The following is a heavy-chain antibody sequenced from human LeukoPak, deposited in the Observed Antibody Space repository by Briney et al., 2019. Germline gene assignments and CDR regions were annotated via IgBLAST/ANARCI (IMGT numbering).Heavy chain of an antibody. CDR3: ARDLGMTTRDYFDY. V-gene: IGHV1-18*01. J-gene: IGHJ4*02. CDR2: ISAYNGNT. Sequence: ASVKVSCKTFGYSFTSYGITWVRQAPGQGPEWMGWISAYNGNTNYAQKFQGRVTMTTDASTSTVYMELRSLRSDDTAVYYCARDLGMTTRDYFDYWGQGTLVTVSS. D-gene: IGHD4-11*01. CDR1: GYSFTSYG.